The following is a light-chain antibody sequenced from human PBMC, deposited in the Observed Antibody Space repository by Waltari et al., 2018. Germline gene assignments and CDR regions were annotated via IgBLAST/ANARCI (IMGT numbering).Light chain of an antibody. V-gene: IGLV8-61*01. J-gene: IGLJ3*02. CDR3: VLYMGSGIWV. CDR2: STN. CDR1: SGSVSTTYS. Sequence: QTVVTQAPSFSVSPGGTVTHTCGFSSGSVSTTYSPSWSQQPPGQAPRTLIYSTNTRSSGVPDRFSGSILGNKAALTITGAQADDESDYYCVLYMGSGIWVFGGGTKLTVL.